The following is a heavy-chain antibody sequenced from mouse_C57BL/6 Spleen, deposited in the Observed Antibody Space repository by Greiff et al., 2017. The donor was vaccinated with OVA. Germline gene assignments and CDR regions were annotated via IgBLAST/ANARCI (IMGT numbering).Heavy chain of an antibody. V-gene: IGHV1-76*01. CDR1: GYTFTDYY. Sequence: QVQLKESGAELVRPGASVKLSCKASGYTFTDYYINWVKQRPGQGLEWIARIYPGSGNTYYNEKFKGKAKLTAEKSSSTAYMQLSSLTSEDSAVYFCARDDDYDLAWFAYWGQGTLVTVSA. D-gene: IGHD2-4*01. CDR2: IYPGSGNT. CDR3: ARDDDYDLAWFAY. J-gene: IGHJ3*01.